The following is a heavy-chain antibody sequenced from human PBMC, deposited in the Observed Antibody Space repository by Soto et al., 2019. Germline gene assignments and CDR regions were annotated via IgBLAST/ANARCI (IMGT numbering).Heavy chain of an antibody. Sequence: VKVSCKASGYTFTSYDINWVRQATGQGLEWMGWMNPNSGNTGYAQKFQGRVTMTRNTSISTAYMELSSLRSEDTAVYYCARWYSSGWWTYYYYGMDVWGQGTTVTVSS. J-gene: IGHJ6*02. V-gene: IGHV1-8*01. CDR2: MNPNSGNT. CDR1: GYTFTSYD. D-gene: IGHD6-19*01. CDR3: ARWYSSGWWTYYYYGMDV.